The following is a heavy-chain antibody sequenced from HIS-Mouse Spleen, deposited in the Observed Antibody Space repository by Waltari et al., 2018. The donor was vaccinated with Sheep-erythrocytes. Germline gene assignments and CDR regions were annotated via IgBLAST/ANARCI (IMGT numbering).Heavy chain of an antibody. D-gene: IGHD3-22*01. Sequence: QLQLQESGPGLVKPSETLSLTCTVSGGSISSSSYYWGWIRQPPGKGLEWIGSIYYSVSTYYNPSLKRRVTISVDTSKNQCSLKLSSVTAADTAVYYCARLYYYDSSGYYFDYWGQGTLVTVSS. CDR2: IYYSVST. CDR3: ARLYYYDSSGYYFDY. CDR1: GGSISSSSYY. V-gene: IGHV4-39*01. J-gene: IGHJ4*02.